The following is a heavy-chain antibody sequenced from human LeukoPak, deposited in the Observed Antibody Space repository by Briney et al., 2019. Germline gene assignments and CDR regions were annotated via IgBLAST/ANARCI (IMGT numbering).Heavy chain of an antibody. V-gene: IGHV1-18*04. CDR2: ISGYNGKT. CDR1: GYTFTNYG. CDR3: ASVAGGTSDYYFDY. D-gene: IGHD3-16*01. Sequence: ASVKVSCKASGYTFTNYGITWVRQAPGQGLEWMAWISGYNGKTNYAQKLQGRVTMTTDTSTSTAYMELRSLRSDDTAVYYCASVAGGTSDYYFDYWGQGTLVTVSS. J-gene: IGHJ4*02.